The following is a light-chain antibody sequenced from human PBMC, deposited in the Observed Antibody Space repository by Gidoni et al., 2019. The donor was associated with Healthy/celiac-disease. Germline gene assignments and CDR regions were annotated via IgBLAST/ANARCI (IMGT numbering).Light chain of an antibody. CDR3: QQYGSSPPLT. CDR2: DAT. CDR1: QSVSSSY. J-gene: IGKJ4*01. V-gene: IGKV3D-20*01. Sequence: ENVLTHSPATLSLSPGERATLSCGARQSVSSSYLAWYQQKPGLAPRLLIYDATSRATGIPDRFSGSGSGTDFTLTISRLEPEDFAVYYCQQYGSSPPLTFGGGTKVEIK.